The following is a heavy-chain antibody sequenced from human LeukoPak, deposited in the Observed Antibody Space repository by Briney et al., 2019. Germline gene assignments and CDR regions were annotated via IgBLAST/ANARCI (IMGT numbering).Heavy chain of an antibody. CDR3: TAGTGRSDFDY. CDR2: IKRKGDDGTI. J-gene: IGHJ4*02. V-gene: IGHV3-15*01. Sequence: GGSLRLSCAASGFTFSNAWMSWVRQAPGKGLEWVGRIKRKGDDGTIDYAAPVKGRLTISRDDSKNTLYLQMNSLKSEDTAVYYCTAGTGRSDFDYWGQGTLVTVSS. D-gene: IGHD3/OR15-3a*01. CDR1: GFTFSNAW.